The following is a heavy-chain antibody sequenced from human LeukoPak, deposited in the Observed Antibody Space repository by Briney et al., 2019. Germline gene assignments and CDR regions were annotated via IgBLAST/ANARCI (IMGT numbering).Heavy chain of an antibody. Sequence: GGSLRLSCAASGNYWMHWVRQAPGKGLVWVSHINSDGSWTSYADSVKGRFTISKDNAKNTVYLQMNNLRVEDTAVFYCAQGGSEIYYYYHGMDVWGQGTTVTVSS. CDR1: GNYW. V-gene: IGHV3-74*01. CDR3: AQGGSEIYYYYHGMDV. D-gene: IGHD3-10*01. CDR2: INSDGSWT. J-gene: IGHJ6*02.